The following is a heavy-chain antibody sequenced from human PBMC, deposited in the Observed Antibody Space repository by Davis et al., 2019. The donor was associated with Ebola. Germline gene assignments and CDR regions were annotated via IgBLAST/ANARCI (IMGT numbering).Heavy chain of an antibody. Sequence: HSQTLSLICAISGDSVSGGSGAWNWLRQSPSRGLEWLGRTYYSPKWYNDYAAYVKSRITINPDTSKNQFSLQLNSVTPEDTAVYYCARGWFRSGMDVWGQGTTVTVSS. CDR1: GDSVSGGSGA. D-gene: IGHD6-19*01. CDR2: TYYSPKWYN. J-gene: IGHJ6*02. V-gene: IGHV6-1*01. CDR3: ARGWFRSGMDV.